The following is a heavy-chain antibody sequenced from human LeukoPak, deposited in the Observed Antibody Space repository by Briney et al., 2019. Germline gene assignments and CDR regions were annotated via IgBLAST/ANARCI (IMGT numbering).Heavy chain of an antibody. Sequence: PGGSLRLSCAASGFTFSNYWMTWVRQAPGKGLEWVANIKQDGSEKNYVDSVKGRFTISRDNAKNSLYLQMNSLRAEDTAVYYCARDCPHDFRDLRPDYWGQGILVTVSS. V-gene: IGHV3-7*01. J-gene: IGHJ4*02. CDR1: GFTFSNYW. CDR2: IKQDGSEK. CDR3: ARDCPHDFRDLRPDY. D-gene: IGHD3/OR15-3a*01.